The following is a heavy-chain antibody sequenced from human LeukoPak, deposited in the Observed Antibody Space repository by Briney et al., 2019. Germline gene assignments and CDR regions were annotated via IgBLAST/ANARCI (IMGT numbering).Heavy chain of an antibody. CDR1: GFAFSSNY. V-gene: IGHV3-21*01. J-gene: IGHJ6*02. CDR2: ISSSSSYI. Sequence: PGGSLRLSCAASGFAFSSNYMNWVRQAPGKGLEWVSSISSSSSYIYYADSVKGRFTISKDNAKNSLYLQMNSLRAEDTAAYYCAREEYQLLFFYYGMDVWGQGTTVTVSS. D-gene: IGHD2-2*01. CDR3: AREEYQLLFFYYGMDV.